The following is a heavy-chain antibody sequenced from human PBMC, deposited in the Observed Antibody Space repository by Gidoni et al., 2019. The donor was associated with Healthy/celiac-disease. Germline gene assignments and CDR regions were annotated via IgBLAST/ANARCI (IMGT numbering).Heavy chain of an antibody. CDR2: MNPNSGNT. D-gene: IGHD3-10*01. J-gene: IGHJ6*02. CDR1: GYNFTSYD. Sequence: QVQLVQSGAEVKQPGASVKVSCKASGYNFTSYDINWVRQATGQGLEWMGWMNPNSGNTGYAQKFQGRVTMTRNTSISTAYMELSSLRSEDTAVYYCARDGGPYYYYGMDVWGQGTTVTVSS. CDR3: ARDGGPYYYYGMDV. V-gene: IGHV1-8*01.